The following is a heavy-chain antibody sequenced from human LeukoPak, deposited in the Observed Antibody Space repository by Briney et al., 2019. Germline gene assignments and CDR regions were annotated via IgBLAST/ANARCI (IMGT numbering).Heavy chain of an antibody. CDR1: VFTFGSHW. Sequence: QAGGSLRLSCVASVFTFGSHWMSWVRQAPGKGLEWVANINLDGSEKYYVDSVMGRFTVSRDNAENSLYLQINSLRADDTAVYFCARDSEHSSSFAFDIWGQGTMVTVSS. CDR3: ARDSEHSSSFAFDI. J-gene: IGHJ3*02. D-gene: IGHD6-13*01. CDR2: INLDGSEK. V-gene: IGHV3-7*01.